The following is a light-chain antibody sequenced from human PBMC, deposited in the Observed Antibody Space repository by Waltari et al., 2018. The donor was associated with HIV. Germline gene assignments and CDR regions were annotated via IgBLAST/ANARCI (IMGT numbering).Light chain of an antibody. J-gene: IGLJ1*01. CDR1: SSEVGGYNY. Sequence: QSALTQPASVSGSPGQSITISCTGTSSEVGGYNYVSWYQHHPGKAPKLLIYEVSNRPSGVSNRFSGSKSDNTASLTISGLQAEDEADYYCTSYTSDYTYVFRSGTEVTVL. V-gene: IGLV2-14*01. CDR3: TSYTSDYTYV. CDR2: EVS.